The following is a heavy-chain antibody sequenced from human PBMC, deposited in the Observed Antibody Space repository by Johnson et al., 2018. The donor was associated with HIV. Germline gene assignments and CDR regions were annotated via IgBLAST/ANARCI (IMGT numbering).Heavy chain of an antibody. Sequence: QVQLVESGGGVVQPGRSLRLSCAASGFTFSNYAVHWVRQTPGKGLEWVAVISYDGSNRYYADSVKGRFTISRDNPKNTLYLQMNSLRAEDTAGYYCARVIYNFWSVPHAFDIWGQGTMVTVSS. CDR3: ARVIYNFWSVPHAFDI. D-gene: IGHD3-3*01. CDR1: GFTFSNYA. CDR2: ISYDGSNR. J-gene: IGHJ3*02. V-gene: IGHV3-30*04.